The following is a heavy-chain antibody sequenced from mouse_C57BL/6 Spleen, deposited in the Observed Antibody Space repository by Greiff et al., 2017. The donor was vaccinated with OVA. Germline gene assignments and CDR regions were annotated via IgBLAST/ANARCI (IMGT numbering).Heavy chain of an antibody. J-gene: IGHJ2*01. V-gene: IGHV1-62-3*01. D-gene: IGHD2-1*01. Sequence: QVQLQQPGAELVKPGASVKLSCKASGYTFTSYWMHWVKQRPGRGLEWIGRIDPNSGGTKYNEKFKSKATLTVDKPSSTAYMQLSSLTSEDSAVYYCARRRALYYGNERYYFDYWGQGTTLTVSS. CDR1: GYTFTSYW. CDR3: ARRRALYYGNERYYFDY. CDR2: IDPNSGGT.